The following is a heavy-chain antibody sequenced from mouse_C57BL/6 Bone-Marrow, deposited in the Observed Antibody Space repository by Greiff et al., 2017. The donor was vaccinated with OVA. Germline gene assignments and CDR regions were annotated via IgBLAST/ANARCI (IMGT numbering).Heavy chain of an antibody. V-gene: IGHV14-4*01. Sequence: VQLQQSGAELVRPGASVKLSCTASGFNIKDDYMHWVKQRPEQGLEWIGWIDPENGDTEYASKFQGKATITADTSSNTAYLQLSSLTSEDTAVYYGTTGVYYGNYEGFAYWGQGTLVTVSA. CDR3: TTGVYYGNYEGFAY. CDR1: GFNIKDDY. J-gene: IGHJ3*01. CDR2: IDPENGDT. D-gene: IGHD2-1*01.